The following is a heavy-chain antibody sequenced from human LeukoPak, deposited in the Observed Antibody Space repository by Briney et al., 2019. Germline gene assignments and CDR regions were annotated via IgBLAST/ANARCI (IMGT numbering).Heavy chain of an antibody. CDR2: VNPNSGNT. CDR3: ANLAYCGGDCYYSGDYYYYGMDV. CDR1: GYTFTSYD. D-gene: IGHD2-21*02. V-gene: IGHV1-8*01. Sequence: GASVKVSCKASGYTFTSYDINWVRQATGQGLEWMGWVNPNSGNTGYAQKFQGRVTMTRNTSISTAYMELSSLRSEDTAVYYCANLAYCGGDCYYSGDYYYYGMDVWGQGTTVTVSS. J-gene: IGHJ6*02.